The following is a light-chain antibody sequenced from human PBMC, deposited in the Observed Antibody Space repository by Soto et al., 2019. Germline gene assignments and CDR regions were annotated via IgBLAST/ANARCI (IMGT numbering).Light chain of an antibody. Sequence: QSALTQPASVSGSPGQSITISCTGNSSDVGAYNFVSWYQQYPGKAPKLMIFDVNNRPSGVSNRFSGSKSVNTASLTISGLQAQDEADYYCSAYRGGTPYVFGTGTKLTVL. V-gene: IGLV2-14*03. J-gene: IGLJ1*01. CDR1: SSDVGAYNF. CDR3: SAYRGGTPYV. CDR2: DVN.